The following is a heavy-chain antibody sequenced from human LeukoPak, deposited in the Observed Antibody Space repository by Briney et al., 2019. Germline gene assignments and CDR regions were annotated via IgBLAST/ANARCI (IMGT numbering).Heavy chain of an antibody. CDR1: GGSISSYY. D-gene: IGHD6-13*01. CDR2: IYNSGST. CDR3: ARSAFLVTAPGLYYFDY. V-gene: IGHV4-4*07. J-gene: IGHJ4*02. Sequence: SETLSLTCTVSGGSISSYYWSWIRQPAGKGLEWIGHIYNSGSTNYNPSLKGRVTMSVATSKNQFSLHLSTVTAADTAVYYCARSAFLVTAPGLYYFDYWGQGTLVAVSS.